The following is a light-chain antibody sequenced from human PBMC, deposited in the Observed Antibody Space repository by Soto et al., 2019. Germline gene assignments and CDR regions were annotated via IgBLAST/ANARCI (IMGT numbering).Light chain of an antibody. V-gene: IGKV3-11*01. CDR3: QQRNFWPPVP. CDR1: PSVTNY. J-gene: IGKJ5*01. Sequence: EIVLTQSPATLSLSPGERATLSCRARPSVTNYLAWYHQKPGQAPSLVIYGAFNRATGIPARFSGSGSGTDFTLTISCLEPEDFAVYYCQQRNFWPPVPFVQGTRLEI. CDR2: GAF.